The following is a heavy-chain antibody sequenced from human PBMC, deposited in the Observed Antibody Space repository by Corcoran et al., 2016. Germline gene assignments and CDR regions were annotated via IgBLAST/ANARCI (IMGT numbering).Heavy chain of an antibody. D-gene: IGHD3-10*01. CDR3: ASGVPDYYDSGSYSWFDP. Sequence: QVQLQQWGAGLLKASETLSLTCAVYGGSFSGYYWSWIRQPPGKELEWIGEINHSGSTNYNPSLKSRVTISVDTSKNQFSLKLSSVTAADTAVYYCASGVPDYYDSGSYSWFDPWGQGTLVTVSS. J-gene: IGHJ5*02. V-gene: IGHV4-34*01. CDR2: INHSGST. CDR1: GGSFSGYY.